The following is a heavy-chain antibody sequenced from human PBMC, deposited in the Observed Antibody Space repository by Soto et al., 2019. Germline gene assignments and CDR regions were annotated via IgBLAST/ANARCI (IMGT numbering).Heavy chain of an antibody. J-gene: IGHJ6*02. V-gene: IGHV4-31*03. CDR2: INYSGTT. CDR1: GGSFSSDSFI. Sequence: SETLSLTCSVSGGSFSSDSFIWSWVRQFPGKGLEWIGYINYSGTTYYNPSLRSRITMSVDTSKNQFSLKLSSVTAADTAVYYCARVGWGGGYYGIRWDGMDVWGQGTTVTVSS. D-gene: IGHD3-3*01. CDR3: ARVGWGGGYYGIRWDGMDV.